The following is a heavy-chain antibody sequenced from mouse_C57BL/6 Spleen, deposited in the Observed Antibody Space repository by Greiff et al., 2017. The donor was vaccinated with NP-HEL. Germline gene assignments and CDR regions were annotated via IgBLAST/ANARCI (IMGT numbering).Heavy chain of an antibody. CDR3: GSDDSQFDY. V-gene: IGHV5-4*03. CDR2: ISDGGSYT. D-gene: IGHD2-4*01. Sequence: DVKLVESGGGLVKPGGSLKLSCAASGFTFSSYAMSWVRQTPEKRLEWVATISDGGSYTYYPDNVKGRFTISRDNAKNNLYLQMSHLKSEDTAMYYCGSDDSQFDYWGQGTPVTVSS. J-gene: IGHJ3*01. CDR1: GFTFSSYA.